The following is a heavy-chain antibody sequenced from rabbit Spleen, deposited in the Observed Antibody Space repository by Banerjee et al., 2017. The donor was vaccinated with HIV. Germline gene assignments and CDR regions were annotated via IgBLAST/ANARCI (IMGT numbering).Heavy chain of an antibody. V-gene: IGHV1S40*01. D-gene: IGHD7-1*01. CDR1: GVSFSAHSY. Sequence: QSLEESGGDLVKPGASLTLTCTASGVSFSAHSYMCWVRQAPGKGLEWIACIDTGSSGFTYFASWAKGRFTISKTSSTTVTLQMTSLTAADTATYFCARANTGTGYGMELWGQAPSSPS. J-gene: IGHJ6*01. CDR3: ARANTGTGYGMEL. CDR2: IDTGSSGFT.